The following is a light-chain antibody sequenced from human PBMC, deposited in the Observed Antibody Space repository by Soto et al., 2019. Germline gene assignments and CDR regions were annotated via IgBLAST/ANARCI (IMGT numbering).Light chain of an antibody. Sequence: QSALTQPASVSGSPGQSITISCSGTSSVVGSYNLVSWYQQHPGKAPKLLIYEGSKRPSGVSNRFSGSKSGNTASLTISGLQAEDEADYYCCSYAGSSTVLFGGGTKVTVL. CDR1: SSVVGSYNL. V-gene: IGLV2-23*01. CDR2: EGS. J-gene: IGLJ2*01. CDR3: CSYAGSSTVL.